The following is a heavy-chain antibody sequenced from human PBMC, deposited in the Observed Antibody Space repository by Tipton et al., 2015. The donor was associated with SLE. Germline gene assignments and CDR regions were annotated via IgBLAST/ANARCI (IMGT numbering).Heavy chain of an antibody. Sequence: TLSLTCTVSGGSISSYYWSWIRQPPGKGLEWIGYIYYSGSTNYNPSLKSRVTISVDTSKNQFSLKLSSVTAADTAVYYCARSIAARRTTNYYMDVWGKGTPVPVSS. J-gene: IGHJ6*03. CDR1: GGSISSYY. CDR2: IYYSGST. CDR3: ARSIAARRTTNYYMDV. V-gene: IGHV4-59*01. D-gene: IGHD6-6*01.